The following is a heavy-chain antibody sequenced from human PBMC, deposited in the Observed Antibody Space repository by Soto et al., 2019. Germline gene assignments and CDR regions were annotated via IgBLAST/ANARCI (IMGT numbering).Heavy chain of an antibody. Sequence: ASVKVSCKASGYTFTSYDINWVRQATGQGLEWMGWMNTNSGNTGYAQKFQGRVTMTRNTSIRTAYMELSSRRSEDTAVYYCASQDRRIAAAENWGQGTLVTVSS. D-gene: IGHD6-13*01. CDR1: GYTFTSYD. CDR2: MNTNSGNT. V-gene: IGHV1-8*01. J-gene: IGHJ4*02. CDR3: ASQDRRIAAAEN.